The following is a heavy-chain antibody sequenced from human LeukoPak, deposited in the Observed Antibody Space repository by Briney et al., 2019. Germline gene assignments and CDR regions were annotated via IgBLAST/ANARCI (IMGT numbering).Heavy chain of an antibody. V-gene: IGHV3-30*18. D-gene: IGHD3-10*01. CDR2: ISYDGSNK. CDR1: GFTFSSYG. CDR3: AKDPGVIGRTNWFDP. Sequence: LTGGSLRLSCAASGFTFSSYGMHWVRQAPGKGLEWVAVISYDGSNKYYADSVKGRFTISRDNSKNTLYLQMNSLRAEDTAVYYCAKDPGVIGRTNWFDPWGQGTLVTVSS. J-gene: IGHJ5*02.